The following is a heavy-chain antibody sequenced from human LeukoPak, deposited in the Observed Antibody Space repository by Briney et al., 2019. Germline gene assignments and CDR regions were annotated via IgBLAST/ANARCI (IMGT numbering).Heavy chain of an antibody. J-gene: IGHJ5*02. D-gene: IGHD6-13*01. V-gene: IGHV4-61*02. CDR3: ARYTAAAGTSWFDP. CDR1: GGSISSGSYY. Sequence: SETLSLTCTVSGGSISSGSYYWSWIRQPAGKGLEWIGRIYTSGSTNYNPSLKSRVTMSVDTSKNQFSLKLSSVTAADTAVYYCARYTAAAGTSWFDPWGQGTLVTVSS. CDR2: IYTSGST.